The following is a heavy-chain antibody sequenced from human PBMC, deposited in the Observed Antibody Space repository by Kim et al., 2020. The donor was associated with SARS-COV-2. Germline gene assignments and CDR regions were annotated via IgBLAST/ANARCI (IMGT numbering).Heavy chain of an antibody. D-gene: IGHD2-2*01. Sequence: ASVKVSCKASGYTFTGYYMHWVRQAPGQGLEWMGWINPNSGGTNYAQKFQGRVTMTRDTSISTAYMELSRLRSDDTAVYYCARDGGYCSSTSCHSFDYWGQGTLVTVSS. CDR3: ARDGGYCSSTSCHSFDY. V-gene: IGHV1-2*02. CDR1: GYTFTGYY. CDR2: INPNSGGT. J-gene: IGHJ4*02.